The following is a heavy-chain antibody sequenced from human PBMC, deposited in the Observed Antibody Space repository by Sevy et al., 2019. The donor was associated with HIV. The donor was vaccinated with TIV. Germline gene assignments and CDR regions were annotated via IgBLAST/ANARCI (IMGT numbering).Heavy chain of an antibody. CDR1: GGSFSGYY. J-gene: IGHJ6*03. Sequence: SETLSLTCAVYGGSFSGYYWSWIRQPPGKGLEWIGEINHSGSTKYNPSLKSRVTISVDTSKNQFSLKLRSVTAADTAVYYCARDYGDYVDYYYYYYMDVWGKGTTVTVSS. V-gene: IGHV4-34*01. CDR2: INHSGST. CDR3: ARDYGDYVDYYYYYYMDV. D-gene: IGHD4-17*01.